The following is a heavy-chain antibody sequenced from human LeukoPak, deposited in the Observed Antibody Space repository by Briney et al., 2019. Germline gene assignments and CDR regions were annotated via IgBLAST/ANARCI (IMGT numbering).Heavy chain of an antibody. Sequence: GGSLRLSCAASGFTFSSYGMHWVRQAPGKGLEWVAFIRYDGSNKYYADSVKGRFTISRDNSKNTLYLQMNSLRAEDTAVYYCAKDRGTFDRSLGCNYWGQGTLVTVSS. CDR1: GFTFSSYG. D-gene: IGHD3-9*01. J-gene: IGHJ4*02. CDR3: AKDRGTFDRSLGCNY. CDR2: IRYDGSNK. V-gene: IGHV3-30*02.